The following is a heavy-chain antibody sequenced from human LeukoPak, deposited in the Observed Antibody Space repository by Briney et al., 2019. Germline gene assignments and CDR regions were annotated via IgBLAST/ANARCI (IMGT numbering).Heavy chain of an antibody. D-gene: IGHD3-3*01. CDR1: GLTFSSHW. CDR3: AKAGRRDFWSGYYTEFDY. J-gene: IGHJ4*02. CDR2: ITNDGSST. Sequence: GGSLRLSCAASGLTFSSHWMHWVRQAPGKGLVWVSRITNDGSSTTYADSVKGRFTISRDNSKNTLYLQMNSLRVEDTAVYFCAKAGRRDFWSGYYTEFDYWGQGTLVTVSS. V-gene: IGHV3-74*01.